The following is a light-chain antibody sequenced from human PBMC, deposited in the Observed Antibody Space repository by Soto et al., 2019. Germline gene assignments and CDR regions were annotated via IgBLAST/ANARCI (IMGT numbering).Light chain of an antibody. Sequence: VLTQSPATLSLSPGARATLSCRDSKSVSTYLAWYQQKPGQPPRLLIYDASNSATGIPARFSGSGSGTYFPLTISRLAPEDFAVYSCHQSTYRPPLSFGGGTQVQI. CDR2: DAS. J-gene: IGKJ4*01. CDR3: HQSTYRPPLS. V-gene: IGKV3-11*01. CDR1: KSVSTY.